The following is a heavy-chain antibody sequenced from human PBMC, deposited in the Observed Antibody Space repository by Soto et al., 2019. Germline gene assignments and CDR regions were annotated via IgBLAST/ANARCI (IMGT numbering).Heavy chain of an antibody. CDR3: ARDGAIFSSPSRGHFDY. D-gene: IGHD3-3*01. Sequence: ASVKVSCKASGYTFTRYPIHWVRLAPGQRLEWMGWISAGNGDTTYSQKFQGRVTFTSDTSASTAYMELSSLHSEDTALYYCARDGAIFSSPSRGHFDYWGQGTLVTVSS. CDR1: GYTFTRYP. J-gene: IGHJ4*02. V-gene: IGHV1-3*01. CDR2: ISAGNGDT.